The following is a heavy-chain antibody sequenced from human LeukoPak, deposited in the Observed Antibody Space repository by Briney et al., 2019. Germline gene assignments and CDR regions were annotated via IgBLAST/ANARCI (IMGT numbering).Heavy chain of an antibody. CDR2: ISRNGVAT. J-gene: IGHJ4*02. D-gene: IGHD4/OR15-4a*01. Sequence: GGSLRLSCEASGLSIADYTMHWVRQVPGKGLEWVSLISRNGVATKYADSVRGRFIVSRDNSKNTLYLQMNSLRAEDTAVYYCARRAGAYSHPYDYWGQGTLVTVSS. CDR3: ARRAGAYSHPYDY. CDR1: GLSIADYT. V-gene: IGHV3-43*01.